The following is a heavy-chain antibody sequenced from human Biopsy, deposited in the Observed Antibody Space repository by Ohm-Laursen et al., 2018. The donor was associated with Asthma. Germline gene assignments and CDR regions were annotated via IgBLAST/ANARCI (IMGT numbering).Heavy chain of an antibody. CDR3: ARAVDYSHYYGIDA. CDR1: GYTFNSAG. V-gene: IGHV1-18*01. J-gene: IGHJ6*02. Sequence: ASVKVSCNTSGYTFNSAGITWVRQAPGQGLEWMGWISVYNGNTKVAQKLQDRVTMNTDTSTSTAYMELRSLRSDDTAVYFCARAVDYSHYYGIDAWGQGTTVTVS. CDR2: ISVYNGNT. D-gene: IGHD3-10*01.